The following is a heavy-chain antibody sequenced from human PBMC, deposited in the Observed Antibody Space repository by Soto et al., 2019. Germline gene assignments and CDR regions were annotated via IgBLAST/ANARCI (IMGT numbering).Heavy chain of an antibody. D-gene: IGHD6-13*01. CDR2: ISWNSGSI. CDR1: GFTFDDYA. V-gene: IGHV3-9*01. Sequence: DVQLVESGGGLVQPGRSLRLSCAASGFTFDDYAMHWVRQAPGKGLEWVSGISWNSGSIGYADSVKGRFTISRDNAKNSLYLQMNSLRAEDTALYYCAKAAAGLYSFDYWGQGTLVTVSS. J-gene: IGHJ4*02. CDR3: AKAAAGLYSFDY.